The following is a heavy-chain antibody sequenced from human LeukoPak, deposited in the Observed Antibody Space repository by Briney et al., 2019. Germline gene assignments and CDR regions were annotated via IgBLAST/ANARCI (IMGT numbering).Heavy chain of an antibody. Sequence: SETLSLTCTVSGGSISSYYWSWIRQPPGKGLEWIGYIYYSGSTNYNPSLKSRVTISVDTSKNQFSLKLSSVTAADTAVYYCARDSPTVRGVTSRYFDLWGRGTLVTVSS. D-gene: IGHD3-10*01. J-gene: IGHJ2*01. CDR1: GGSISSYY. CDR3: ARDSPTVRGVTSRYFDL. CDR2: IYYSGST. V-gene: IGHV4-59*01.